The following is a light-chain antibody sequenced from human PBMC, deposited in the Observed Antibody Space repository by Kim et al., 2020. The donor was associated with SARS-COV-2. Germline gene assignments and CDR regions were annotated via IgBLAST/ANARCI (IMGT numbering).Light chain of an antibody. CDR1: SSNIGSNT. CDR3: STWDDSLNGPV. Sequence: GQRVTISCYGSSSNIGSNTLTSYQQHPGAAPKLLICTNDNRPSGVPDRFSGSKSGTSASLAISGLQSEDEADYYCSTWDDSLNGPVFGGGTQLTVL. V-gene: IGLV1-44*01. CDR2: TND. J-gene: IGLJ3*02.